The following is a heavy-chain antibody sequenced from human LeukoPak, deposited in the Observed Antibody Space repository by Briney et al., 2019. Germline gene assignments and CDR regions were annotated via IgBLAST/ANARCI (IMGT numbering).Heavy chain of an antibody. CDR3: ASYYDSSGLDYFDY. CDR2: IYYSGST. CDR1: GGSISSGDYY. D-gene: IGHD3-22*01. Sequence: SETLSLTCTVSGGSISSGDYYWSWIRQPPGKGLEWIGYIYYSGSTYYNPSLKSRVTISVDTSKNQSSLKLSSVTAADTAVYYCASYYDSSGLDYFDYWGQGTLVTVSS. J-gene: IGHJ4*02. V-gene: IGHV4-30-4*01.